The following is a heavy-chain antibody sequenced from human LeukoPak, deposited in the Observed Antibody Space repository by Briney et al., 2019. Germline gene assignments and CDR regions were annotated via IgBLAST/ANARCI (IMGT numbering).Heavy chain of an antibody. D-gene: IGHD4-23*01. CDR2: IYTSGST. J-gene: IGHJ3*02. V-gene: IGHV4-61*02. CDR1: GGSISSGSYY. CDR3: ARARWAFDI. Sequence: PSQTLSLTCTVSGGSISSGSYYWSWIRQPAGKGLEWIGRIYTSGSTNYNPSLKSRVTISVDTSKNQFSLKLSSVIAADTAVYYCARARWAFDIWGQGTMVTVSS.